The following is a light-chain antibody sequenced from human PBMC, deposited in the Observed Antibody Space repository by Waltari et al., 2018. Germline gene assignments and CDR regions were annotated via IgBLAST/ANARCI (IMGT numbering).Light chain of an antibody. V-gene: IGLV2-14*01. CDR1: SSDIGFYNY. J-gene: IGLJ3*02. Sequence: QSALTQPASVSGSPGQSITISCYGTSSDIGFYNYVSWYQQHPGKAPKLMIYDVSQRPSGVSDRVSGSKSGNTASLTISGLQAEDEADYYCNSYTGSSSWVFGGGTKVTVL. CDR2: DVS. CDR3: NSYTGSSSWV.